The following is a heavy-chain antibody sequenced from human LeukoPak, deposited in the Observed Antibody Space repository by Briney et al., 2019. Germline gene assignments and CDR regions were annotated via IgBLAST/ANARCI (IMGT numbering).Heavy chain of an antibody. D-gene: IGHD4-17*01. CDR3: TSPYGDPY. CDR1: GFTLSSYA. V-gene: IGHV3-73*01. CDR2: IRSKANSYAT. J-gene: IGHJ4*02. Sequence: PGGSLRLSCAASGFTLSSYAMSWVRQAPGKGLEWVGRIRSKANSYATAYAASVKGRFTISRDDSKNTAYLQMNSLKTEDTAVYYCTSPYGDPYWGQGTLVTVSS.